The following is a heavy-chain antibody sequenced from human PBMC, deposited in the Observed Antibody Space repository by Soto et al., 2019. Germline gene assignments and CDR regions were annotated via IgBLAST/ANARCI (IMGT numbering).Heavy chain of an antibody. D-gene: IGHD2-15*01. Sequence: ASVKVSCKASGYTFTSYGISWVRQAPGQGLEWMGWISAYNGNTNYAQKLQGRVTMTTDTSTSTAYMELRSLRSDDTAVYYCAGDIDGLGPEDGFDIWGQGTMVTVAS. V-gene: IGHV1-18*01. CDR2: ISAYNGNT. J-gene: IGHJ3*02. CDR3: AGDIDGLGPEDGFDI. CDR1: GYTFTSYG.